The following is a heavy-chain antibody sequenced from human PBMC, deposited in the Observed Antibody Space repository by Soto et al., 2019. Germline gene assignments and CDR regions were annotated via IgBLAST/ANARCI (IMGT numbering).Heavy chain of an antibody. D-gene: IGHD2-21*02. Sequence: EVQLVESGGGLVFPGGPLRLTCVASGFSFSDYSMNWFRQAQGKGLEWVSYISSLSDNTKYADSVKGRFTVYRDNAKNSLFLQMDSLRDEDTAIYYCARLPKGSLVTAWGQGTLVTVSS. CDR3: ARLPKGSLVTA. J-gene: IGHJ4*02. CDR2: ISSLSDNT. V-gene: IGHV3-48*02. CDR1: GFSFSDYS.